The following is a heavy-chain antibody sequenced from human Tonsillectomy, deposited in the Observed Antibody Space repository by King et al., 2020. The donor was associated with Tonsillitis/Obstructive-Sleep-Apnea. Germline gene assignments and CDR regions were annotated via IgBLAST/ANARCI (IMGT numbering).Heavy chain of an antibody. J-gene: IGHJ4*02. CDR3: AAASGWHYYFDY. CDR2: IVVGSGNT. CDR1: GFTFTSSA. Sequence: QLVQSGPEVKKPGTSVKVSCKASGFTFTSSAVQWVRQARGQRLEWIGRIVVGSGNTNYAQKFQERVTITRDISTSTAYMELSSLRSEDTAVYYCAAASGWHYYFDYWGQGTLVTVSS. D-gene: IGHD6-19*01. V-gene: IGHV1-58*01.